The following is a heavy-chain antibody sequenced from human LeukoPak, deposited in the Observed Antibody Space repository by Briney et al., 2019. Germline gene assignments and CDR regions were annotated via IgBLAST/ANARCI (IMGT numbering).Heavy chain of an antibody. J-gene: IGHJ5*02. Sequence: GGSLRLSCTASGFTFSSYSMNWVRQAPGKGLEWVSCISRTSRYIYYADSVKGRFTISRDNAKNSLYLQMNSLRAEDTAVYYCARHWSAYSSSWYNWFDPWGQGTLVTVSS. CDR3: ARHWSAYSSSWYNWFDP. CDR1: GFTFSSYS. D-gene: IGHD6-13*01. CDR2: ISRTSRYI. V-gene: IGHV3-21*01.